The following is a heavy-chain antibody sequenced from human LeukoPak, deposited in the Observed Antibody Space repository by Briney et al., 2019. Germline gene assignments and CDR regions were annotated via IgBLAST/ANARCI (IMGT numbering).Heavy chain of an antibody. D-gene: IGHD3-22*01. V-gene: IGHV1-18*04. Sequence: GASVKVSCKTSGYAFTKYGVTWMRQAPGQGLEWLGWISAYNGNTEYAQKFQGRITMTTDTSTTTGYMEMRSLRSDDTAVYYCARGHIDSSAYYYVDWGQGTLVTVSS. CDR1: GYAFTKYG. CDR3: ARGHIDSSAYYYVD. J-gene: IGHJ4*02. CDR2: ISAYNGNT.